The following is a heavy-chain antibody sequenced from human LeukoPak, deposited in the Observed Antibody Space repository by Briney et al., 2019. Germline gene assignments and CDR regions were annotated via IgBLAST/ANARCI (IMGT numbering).Heavy chain of an antibody. V-gene: IGHV3-64*01. CDR3: ARDRSYGAAEFDP. CDR1: GFTFSSYA. J-gene: IGHJ5*02. CDR2: ISSNGGST. Sequence: GSLRLSCAASGFTFSSYAMHWVRQAPGKGLEYVSTISSNGGSTYYANSVKGRFTISRDNSKNTLYLQMGSLRAEDMAVYYCARDRSYGAAEFDPWGQGTLVTVSS. D-gene: IGHD1-26*01.